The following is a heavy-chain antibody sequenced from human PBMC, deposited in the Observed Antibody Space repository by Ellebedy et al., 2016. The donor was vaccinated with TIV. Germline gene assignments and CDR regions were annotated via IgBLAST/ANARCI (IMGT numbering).Heavy chain of an antibody. CDR3: AREIIYGGYYFDY. V-gene: IGHV3-33*01. CDR2: IWSDGTTK. D-gene: IGHD4-23*01. J-gene: IGHJ4*02. CDR1: GFTFSSYG. Sequence: GGSLRLSXAASGFTFSSYGLHWVSQAPGKGLEWVAVIWSDGTTKYYSDSVKGRFTISRDNSKNTLYLQMNSLRAEDTAVYYCAREIIYGGYYFDYWGQGTLVTVSS.